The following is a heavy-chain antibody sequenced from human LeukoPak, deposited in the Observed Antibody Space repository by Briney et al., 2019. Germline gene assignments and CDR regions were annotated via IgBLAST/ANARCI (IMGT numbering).Heavy chain of an antibody. Sequence: SETLSLTCTVSGGSISSYYWSWIRQPPGKGLEWIGYIYYSGSTNYNPSLKSRVTISVDTSKNQFSLKLSSVTAADTAVYYCASSPRLTTSWFLFDSWGHGTLVTVSS. CDR1: GGSISSYY. CDR3: ASSPRLTTSWFLFDS. D-gene: IGHD2-2*01. CDR2: IYYSGST. J-gene: IGHJ5*01. V-gene: IGHV4-59*01.